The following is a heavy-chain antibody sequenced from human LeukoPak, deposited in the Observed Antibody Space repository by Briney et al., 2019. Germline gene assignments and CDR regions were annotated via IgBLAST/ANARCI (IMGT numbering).Heavy chain of an antibody. CDR2: INHSGGT. D-gene: IGHD4-17*01. Sequence: SETLSLTCAVYGGSFSGYYWSWIRQPPGKGLEWIGEINHSGGTNYNPSLKSRVTISVDTSKNQFSLKLSSVTAADTAVYYCARGVPDYGDYGSNWFDPWGQGTLVTVSS. J-gene: IGHJ5*02. CDR1: GGSFSGYY. V-gene: IGHV4-34*01. CDR3: ARGVPDYGDYGSNWFDP.